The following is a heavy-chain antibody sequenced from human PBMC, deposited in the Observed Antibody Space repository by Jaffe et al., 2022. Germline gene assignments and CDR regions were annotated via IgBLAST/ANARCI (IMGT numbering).Heavy chain of an antibody. V-gene: IGHV3-15*01. CDR3: TTSPLYSSGPFDI. CDR2: IKSKTDGGTT. CDR1: GFTFSNAW. D-gene: IGHD6-19*01. J-gene: IGHJ3*02. Sequence: EVQLVESGGGLVKPGGSLRLSCAASGFTFSNAWMSWVRQAPGKGLEWVGRIKSKTDGGTTDYAAPVKGRFTISRDDSKNTLYLQMNSLKTEDTAVYYCTTSPLYSSGPFDIWGQGTMVTVSS.